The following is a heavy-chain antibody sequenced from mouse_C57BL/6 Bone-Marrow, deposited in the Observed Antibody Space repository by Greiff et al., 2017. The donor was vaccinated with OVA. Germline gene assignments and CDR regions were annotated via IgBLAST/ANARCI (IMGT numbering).Heavy chain of an antibody. CDR3: ARDRGVYYGNYVDY. V-gene: IGHV5-4*01. Sequence: DVQLQESGGGLVKPGGSLKLSCAASGFTFSSYAMSWVRQTPEQRLEWVATISAGGSYTYYPDNVKGRFTISRDNAKNNLYLQMSHLKSEDTAMYYGARDRGVYYGNYVDYWGQGTTLTVSS. J-gene: IGHJ2*01. D-gene: IGHD2-1*01. CDR1: GFTFSSYA. CDR2: ISAGGSYT.